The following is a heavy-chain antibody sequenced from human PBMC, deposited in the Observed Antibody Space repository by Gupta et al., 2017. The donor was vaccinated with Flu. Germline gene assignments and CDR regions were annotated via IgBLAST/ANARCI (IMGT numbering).Heavy chain of an antibody. V-gene: IGHV3-23*01. CDR2: ISDSGGDT. CDR1: GFIFNNYG. CDR3: AKDLWPNIVVVGSTDY. Sequence: VQLLESGGGLVQPGGSLRLSCAASGFIFNNYGMNWVRQAPGKGLEWVSAISDSGGDTYYAGSVKGRFTISRDNSKNTLYLQMNSLRAEDTALYYCAKDLWPNIVVVGSTDYWGQGTLVSVSS. D-gene: IGHD2-15*01. J-gene: IGHJ4*02.